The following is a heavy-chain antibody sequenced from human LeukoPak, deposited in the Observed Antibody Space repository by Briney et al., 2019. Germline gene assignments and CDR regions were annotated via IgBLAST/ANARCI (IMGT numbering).Heavy chain of an antibody. CDR1: GGSISSYY. CDR3: ARDRSGYEYYYYYMDV. V-gene: IGHV4-59*01. J-gene: IGHJ6*03. Sequence: SETLSLTCTVSGGSISSYYWSWIRQPPGKGLEWIGYIYYSGSTNYNPSLRSRVTISVDTSKNQFSLKLSSETAADTAVYYCARDRSGYEYYYYYMDVWGKGTTVTVSS. CDR2: IYYSGST. D-gene: IGHD5-12*01.